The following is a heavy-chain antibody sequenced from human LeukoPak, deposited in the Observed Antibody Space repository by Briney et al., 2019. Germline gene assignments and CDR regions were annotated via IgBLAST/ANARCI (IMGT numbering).Heavy chain of an antibody. J-gene: IGHJ3*02. V-gene: IGHV6-1*01. D-gene: IGHD1-26*01. CDR1: GDGVSSNSAA. CDR3: ARVAFWGELLGHDAFDI. Sequence: SQTLSLTCAISGDGVSSNSAAWNWIRQSPSRGLEWLGRTYYRSKWYNDYAVSVKSRITINPDTSKNQFSLQLNSVTPEDTAVYYCARVAFWGELLGHDAFDIWGQGTMVTVSS. CDR2: TYYRSKWYN.